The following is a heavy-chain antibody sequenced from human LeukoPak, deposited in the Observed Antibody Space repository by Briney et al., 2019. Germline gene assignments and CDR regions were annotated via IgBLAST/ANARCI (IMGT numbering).Heavy chain of an antibody. V-gene: IGHV3-30*02. J-gene: IGHJ4*02. CDR1: GFIFSNYG. D-gene: IGHD6-19*01. CDR2: IENDGSNK. CDR3: AKDRLGAVAEYPDY. Sequence: GGSLRLSCAASGFIFSNYGMCWVRQAPGKGLEWVAFIENDGSNKYYADSVKGRFTISRDNSKHTLYLQMNSLRAEDTAVYYCAKDRLGAVAEYPDYWGQGTLVTVSS.